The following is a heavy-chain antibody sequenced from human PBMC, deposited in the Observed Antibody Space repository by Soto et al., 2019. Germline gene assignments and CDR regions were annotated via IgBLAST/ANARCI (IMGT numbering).Heavy chain of an antibody. D-gene: IGHD6-19*01. CDR1: GFTFSSYA. CDR3: AKNLRPAQAGANPGGRAFDI. Sequence: SLRLSCAASGFTFSSYAMSWVRQAPGKGLEWVSAISGSGGSTYYADSVKGRFTISRDNSKNTLYLQMNSLRAEDTAVYYCAKNLRPAQAGANPGGRAFDIWGKGTMVTVSS. J-gene: IGHJ3*02. V-gene: IGHV3-23*01. CDR2: ISGSGGST.